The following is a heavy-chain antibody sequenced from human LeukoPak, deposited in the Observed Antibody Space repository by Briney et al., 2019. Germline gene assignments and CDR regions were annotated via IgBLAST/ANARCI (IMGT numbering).Heavy chain of an antibody. CDR2: IYYSGST. CDR3: ARHSSPYYDFWSGYYWGDYFDY. V-gene: IGHV4-59*08. Sequence: SETQSLTCTVSGGSISSYYWSWIRQPPGKGLEWIGYIYYSGSTNYNPSLKSRVTISVDTSKNQFSLKLSSVTAADTAVYYCARHSSPYYDFWSGYYWGDYFDYWGQGTLVTVSS. J-gene: IGHJ4*02. CDR1: GGSISSYY. D-gene: IGHD3-3*01.